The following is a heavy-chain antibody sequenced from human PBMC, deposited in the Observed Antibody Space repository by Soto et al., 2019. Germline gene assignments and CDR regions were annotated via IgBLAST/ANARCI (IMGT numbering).Heavy chain of an antibody. CDR3: AREYTYGSNFFDC. CDR1: GGTISSAAYY. J-gene: IGHJ4*02. V-gene: IGHV4-31*02. CDR2: ISHSGST. Sequence: SETLSLSWTVSGGTISSAAYYWSWIRQHPGKGQEWIGYISHSGSTYYTPSLKSRVIISADTSKNQFSLNLTSVTAADTAVYYCAREYTYGSNFFDCWGQGALVTVSS. D-gene: IGHD5-18*01.